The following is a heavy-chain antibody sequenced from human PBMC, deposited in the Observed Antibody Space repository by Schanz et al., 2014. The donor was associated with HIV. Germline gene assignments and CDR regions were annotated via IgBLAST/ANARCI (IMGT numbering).Heavy chain of an antibody. Sequence: QVYLAQSGAEVKKPGSSVKVSCKASGGTFKYYGINWVRQAPGQGLEWMGGIIPMFRPANYAQRFQGRVKITADESTTTVYMELSSLRSEDTAVYYCARGWTGYYTSFDYWGQGTLVTVSS. CDR2: IIPMFRPA. CDR1: GGTFKYYG. V-gene: IGHV1-69*01. J-gene: IGHJ4*02. D-gene: IGHD3-3*01. CDR3: ARGWTGYYTSFDY.